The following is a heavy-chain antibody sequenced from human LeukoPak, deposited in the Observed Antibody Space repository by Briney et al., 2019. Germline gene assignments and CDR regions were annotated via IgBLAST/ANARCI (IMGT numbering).Heavy chain of an antibody. CDR1: GFTFSDHY. V-gene: IGHV3-11*01. D-gene: IGHD3-16*01. Sequence: PGGSLRLSCAASGFTFSDHYMSWIRQAPGKGLEWISYISSSGSDTYYADSVKGRFTISRDNARNSLYLQMSSLRAEDTAVYYCARELLGASAPTAYGGRGTLVTVPS. CDR2: ISSSGSDT. J-gene: IGHJ4*02. CDR3: ARELLGASAPTAY.